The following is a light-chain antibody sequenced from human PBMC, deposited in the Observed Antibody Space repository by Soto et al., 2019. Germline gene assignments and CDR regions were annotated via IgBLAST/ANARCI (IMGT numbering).Light chain of an antibody. Sequence: DIQMTQSPSTLSASVGDRVTITCRASQHINNWVAWYQQRSGEAPRLLIYDASTLDSGVPSRFSGSGSGTEFTLTISKLRPDDFATYYCQQYDSFWTFGHGTKLEMK. J-gene: IGKJ1*01. CDR2: DAS. CDR3: QQYDSFWT. V-gene: IGKV1-5*01. CDR1: QHINNW.